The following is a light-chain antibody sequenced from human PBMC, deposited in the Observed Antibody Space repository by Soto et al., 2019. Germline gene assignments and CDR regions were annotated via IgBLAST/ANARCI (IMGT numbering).Light chain of an antibody. Sequence: DIAMTQSPLSLPVTPGEPASISCRSSQSLLHSNAYNYLDWYLQKPGQSPQLLIYLGSNRASGVPDRFSGSGSGTDFTLKISRVEAEDVGVYYCMQALQTPLTFGGGTKVEIK. CDR3: MQALQTPLT. CDR1: QSLLHSNAYNY. J-gene: IGKJ4*01. CDR2: LGS. V-gene: IGKV2-28*01.